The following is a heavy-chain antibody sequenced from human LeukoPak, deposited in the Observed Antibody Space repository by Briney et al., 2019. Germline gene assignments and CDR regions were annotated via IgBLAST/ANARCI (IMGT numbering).Heavy chain of an antibody. Sequence: SETLSLTCTVSGGSISSYYWSWIRQPAGKGLEWIGRIYTSGNTNYNPSLKSRVTMSVDTSKNQFSLKLSSVTAADTAVYYCARYCRVGATTSYYYYYYMDVWGKGTTVTVSS. D-gene: IGHD1-26*01. CDR2: IYTSGNT. CDR3: ARYCRVGATTSYYYYYYMDV. J-gene: IGHJ6*03. V-gene: IGHV4-4*07. CDR1: GGSISSYY.